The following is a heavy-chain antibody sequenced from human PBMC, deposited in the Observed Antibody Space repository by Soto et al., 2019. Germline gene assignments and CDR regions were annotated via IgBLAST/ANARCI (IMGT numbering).Heavy chain of an antibody. CDR3: AREDPGSTVVAGYFDY. V-gene: IGHV4-4*02. D-gene: IGHD6-19*01. Sequence: SETLSLTCAVSGGSISSSNWWSRVRQPPGKGLEWIGEIYHSGSTNYNPSLKSRVTISVDKSKNQFSLKLSSVTAADTAVYYCAREDPGSTVVAGYFDYWGQGTLVTVSS. CDR1: GGSISSSNW. J-gene: IGHJ4*02. CDR2: IYHSGST.